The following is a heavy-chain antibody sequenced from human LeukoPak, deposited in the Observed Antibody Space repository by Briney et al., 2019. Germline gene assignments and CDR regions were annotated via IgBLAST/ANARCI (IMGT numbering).Heavy chain of an antibody. J-gene: IGHJ3*02. D-gene: IGHD2-15*01. CDR1: QFTFSSYS. Sequence: GGSLRLSCAASQFTFSSYSMNWVRQAPGKGLEWVSSTSSSSSYIYYADSLKGRFTISRDNAKNSLYLQMTSLRAEDTAVYYCASAADILRDVGAFDIWGQGTMVTVSS. CDR2: TSSSSSYI. CDR3: ASAADILRDVGAFDI. V-gene: IGHV3-21*01.